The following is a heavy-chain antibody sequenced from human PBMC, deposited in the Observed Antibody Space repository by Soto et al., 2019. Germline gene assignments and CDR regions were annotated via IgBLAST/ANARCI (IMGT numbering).Heavy chain of an antibody. CDR1: GFTFSSYE. J-gene: IGHJ6*02. D-gene: IGHD6-6*01. Sequence: GGSLRLSCAASGFTFSSYEMNWVRQAPGEGLEWVSYISSSGSTIYYADSVKGRFTISRDNAKNSLYLQMNSLRAEETAVYYCARGIAARRYYYYYGMDVWGQGTTVTVSS. CDR2: ISSSGSTI. V-gene: IGHV3-48*03. CDR3: ARGIAARRYYYYYGMDV.